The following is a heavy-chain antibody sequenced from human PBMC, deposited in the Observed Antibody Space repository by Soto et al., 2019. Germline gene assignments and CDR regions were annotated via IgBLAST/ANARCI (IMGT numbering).Heavy chain of an antibody. D-gene: IGHD3-22*01. CDR3: AREYYYDSSGYLPVRYYFGMDV. J-gene: IGHJ6*02. CDR2: IGAYNGHT. CDR1: GYTFTNSG. Sequence: GASVKVSGKASGYTFTNSGISWVQQAPGHGPKGMGLIGAYNGHTKYAQKLQGSVTMTTDTSTSTAYMELRSLKSDDTVVYYCAREYYYDSSGYLPVRYYFGMDVWGQGTTVTVSS. V-gene: IGHV1-18*01.